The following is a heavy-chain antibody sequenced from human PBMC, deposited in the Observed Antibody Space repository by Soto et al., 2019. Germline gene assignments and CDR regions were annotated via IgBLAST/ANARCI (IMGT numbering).Heavy chain of an antibody. D-gene: IGHD3-16*01. J-gene: IGHJ6*02. Sequence: EVQLVETGGGLIQPGGSLRLSCLASGFSVTTNYIIWVRQPPGKGLEWVSTTFTGGSTHYADSVKGRFSISRDNSKNTVYLQMNNLRVEDTAVYYCAKKPASSIRGGACGMDVWGQGTTVSVSS. V-gene: IGHV3-53*02. CDR2: TFTGGST. CDR3: AKKPASSIRGGACGMDV. CDR1: GFSVTTNY.